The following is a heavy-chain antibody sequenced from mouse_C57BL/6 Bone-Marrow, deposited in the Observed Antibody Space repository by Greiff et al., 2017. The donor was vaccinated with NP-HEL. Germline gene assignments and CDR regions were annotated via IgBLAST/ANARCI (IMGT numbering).Heavy chain of an antibody. V-gene: IGHV14-4*01. J-gene: IGHJ2*01. CDR2: IDPENGDT. Sequence: VQLQQSGAELVRPGASVKLSCTASGFNINDDYMHWVKQRPEQGLEWIGWIDPENGDTEYASKFQGKATITADTSSNTAYLQLSSLTSEDTAVYYCTNDYGSSHWGQGTTLTVSS. D-gene: IGHD1-1*01. CDR1: GFNINDDY. CDR3: TNDYGSSH.